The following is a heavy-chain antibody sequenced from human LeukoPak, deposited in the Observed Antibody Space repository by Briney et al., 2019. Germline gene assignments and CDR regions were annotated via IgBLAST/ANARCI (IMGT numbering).Heavy chain of an antibody. J-gene: IGHJ4*02. D-gene: IGHD5-18*01. CDR3: AKVLRLRGHFDY. V-gene: IGHV3-23*01. CDR2: ISGSGGST. Sequence: GGSLRLSCAASGLTFSSYAMSWVRQAPGKGLEWVSAISGSGGSTYYADSVKGRFTISRDNSKNTLYLQMNSLRAEDTAVYYCAKVLRLRGHFDYWGQGTLVTVSS. CDR1: GLTFSSYA.